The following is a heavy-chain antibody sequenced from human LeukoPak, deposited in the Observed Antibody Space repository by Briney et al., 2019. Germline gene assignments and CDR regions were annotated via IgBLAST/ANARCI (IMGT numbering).Heavy chain of an antibody. CDR1: GFTFSSYA. V-gene: IGHV3-23*01. CDR3: AKGPRAAMVTLFDY. Sequence: GGSLRLPCAASGFTFSSYAMSWVRQAPGKGLEWVSAISGSGGSTYYADSVKGRFTISRDNSKNTLYLQMNSLRAEDTAVYYCAKGPRAAMVTLFDYWGQGTLVTVSS. CDR2: ISGSGGST. D-gene: IGHD5-18*01. J-gene: IGHJ4*02.